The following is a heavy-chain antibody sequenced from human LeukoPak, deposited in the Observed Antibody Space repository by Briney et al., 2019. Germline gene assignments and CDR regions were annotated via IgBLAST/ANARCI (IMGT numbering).Heavy chain of an antibody. D-gene: IGHD3-22*01. CDR3: ARDYYYDSSGPEPGHNWFDP. Sequence: GGSLRLSCAASGFTFSSYAMHWVRQASGKGLEWVAVISYDGSNKYYADSVKGRFTICRDNAKNSVYLQMNSLRAEDTAVYYCARDYYYDSSGPEPGHNWFDPWGQGTLVTVSS. V-gene: IGHV3-30*04. CDR2: ISYDGSNK. CDR1: GFTFSSYA. J-gene: IGHJ5*02.